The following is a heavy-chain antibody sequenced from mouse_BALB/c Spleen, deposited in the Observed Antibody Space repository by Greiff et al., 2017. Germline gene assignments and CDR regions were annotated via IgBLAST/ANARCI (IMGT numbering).Heavy chain of an antibody. J-gene: IGHJ4*01. CDR3: ARSEGYDYDVGAMDY. Sequence: EVKLEESGGGLVQPGGSRKLSCAASGFTFSSFGMHWVRQAPEKGLEWVAYISSGSSTIYYADTVKGRFTISRDNPKNTLFLQMTSLRSEDTAMYYCARSEGYDYDVGAMDYWGQGTSVTVSS. CDR2: ISSGSSTI. CDR1: GFTFSSFG. D-gene: IGHD2-4*01. V-gene: IGHV5-17*02.